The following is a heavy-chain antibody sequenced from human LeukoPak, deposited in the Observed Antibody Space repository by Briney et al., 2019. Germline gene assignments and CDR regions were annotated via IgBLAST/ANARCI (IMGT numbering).Heavy chain of an antibody. Sequence: GGSLRLSCAASGFTFSSYWMHWVRQAPGKGLVGVSRINSDGSSTIYADSVKGRFTISRDNAKNTLYLEMNSLRAEDTAVYYCARAITGLGRWGQGTLVTVSS. CDR1: GFTFSSYW. J-gene: IGHJ4*02. V-gene: IGHV3-74*01. CDR3: ARAITGLGR. D-gene: IGHD2-8*02. CDR2: INSDGSST.